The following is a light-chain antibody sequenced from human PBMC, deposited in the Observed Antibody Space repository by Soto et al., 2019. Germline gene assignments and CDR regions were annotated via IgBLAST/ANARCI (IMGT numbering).Light chain of an antibody. CDR2: DVF. J-gene: IGKJ2*01. Sequence: DIQMTQSPSSLSASVGDRVTITCRASQSITYWLAWYQQKPGRAPKLLIYDVFNLQSGVPSRVSGSGSGTEFTLTISSLQPDDSATYYCQQYNSFSFTFGQGTKLEI. V-gene: IGKV1-5*01. CDR3: QQYNSFSFT. CDR1: QSITYW.